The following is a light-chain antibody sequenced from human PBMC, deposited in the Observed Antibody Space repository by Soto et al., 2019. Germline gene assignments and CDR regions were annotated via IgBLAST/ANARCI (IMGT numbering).Light chain of an antibody. J-gene: IGKJ1*01. CDR2: AAS. CDR1: QGISSY. Sequence: DIQLTQSPSFLSASVGDRVTITCRASQGISSYLAWYQQKPGKAPKLLIYAASTLQSGVPSRFSGSGSGTEFTLTISRLQPEDFATYYCQQLNSYPRTFGQGTKVEIK. CDR3: QQLNSYPRT. V-gene: IGKV1-9*01.